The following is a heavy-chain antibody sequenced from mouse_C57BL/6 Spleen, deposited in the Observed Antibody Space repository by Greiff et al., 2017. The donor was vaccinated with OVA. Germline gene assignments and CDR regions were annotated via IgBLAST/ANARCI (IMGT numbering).Heavy chain of an antibody. V-gene: IGHV5-17*01. D-gene: IGHD2-1*01. CDR3: ARDYYGNYGWYCDV. CDR1: GFTFSDYG. CDR2: ISSGSSTI. J-gene: IGHJ1*03. Sequence: EVKLEESGGGLVKPGGSLKLSCAASGFTFSDYGMHWVRQAPEKGLEWVAYISSGSSTIYYADTVKGRFTISRDNAKNTLFLQMTSLRSEDTAMYYCARDYYGNYGWYCDVWGTGTTVTVSS.